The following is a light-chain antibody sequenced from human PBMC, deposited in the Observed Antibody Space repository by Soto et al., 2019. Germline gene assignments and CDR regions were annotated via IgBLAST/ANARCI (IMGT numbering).Light chain of an antibody. J-gene: IGLJ2*01. V-gene: IGLV1-51*01. CDR3: GTWDSSLSAFVV. CDR2: DNN. CDR1: SSNIGNNY. Sequence: QSVLMQPPSVSAAPGQKVTISCSGSSSNIGNNYVSWYQQLPGTAPKLLIYDNNKRPSGIPDRFSGSKSGTSATLGITGLQTGDEADYYCGTWDSSLSAFVVFGGGTQLTVL.